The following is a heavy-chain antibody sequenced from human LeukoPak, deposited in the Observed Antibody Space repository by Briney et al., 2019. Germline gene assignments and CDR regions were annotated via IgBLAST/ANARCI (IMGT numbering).Heavy chain of an antibody. D-gene: IGHD6-6*01. CDR3: VREYSSLSGRAFDI. J-gene: IGHJ3*02. CDR1: GFTFSSYW. CDR2: ISTDGSST. V-gene: IGHV3-74*01. Sequence: GGSLRLSCAASGFTFSSYWMHWVRQAPGKGLVWVSRISTDGSSTNSADSVKGRLTISRDNAKNTLYLQMNSLRAEDTAVYYCVREYSSLSGRAFDIWGQGTMVTVSP.